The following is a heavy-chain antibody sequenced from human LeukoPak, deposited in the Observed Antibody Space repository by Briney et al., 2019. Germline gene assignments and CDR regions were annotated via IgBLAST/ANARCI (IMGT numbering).Heavy chain of an antibody. CDR2: IDTSGSYI. D-gene: IGHD5-18*01. J-gene: IGHJ4*02. Sequence: GGSLRLSCTASGFTFTSYGMNWVRQAPGKGLEWVSFIDTSGSYIYYGDSLKGRVTISRDNAKNSLYLQMNGLRAEDTAVYYCARDRIQLWSHDYWGQGTLVTVSS. CDR1: GFTFTSYG. V-gene: IGHV3-21*01. CDR3: ARDRIQLWSHDY.